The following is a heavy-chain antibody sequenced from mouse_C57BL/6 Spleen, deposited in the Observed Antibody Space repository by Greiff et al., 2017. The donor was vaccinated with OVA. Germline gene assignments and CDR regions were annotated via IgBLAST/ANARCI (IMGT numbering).Heavy chain of an antibody. CDR3: ARYGNYSY. Sequence: QVQLQQSGAELAKPGASVKLSCKASGYTFTSYWMHWVKQRPGQGLEWIGYINPSSGYTKYNQKFKDKATLTAAKSSSTAYMQLSSLTYEDSAVYYCARYGNYSYWGQGTTLTVSS. CDR2: INPSSGYT. CDR1: GYTFTSYW. D-gene: IGHD2-1*01. J-gene: IGHJ2*01. V-gene: IGHV1-7*01.